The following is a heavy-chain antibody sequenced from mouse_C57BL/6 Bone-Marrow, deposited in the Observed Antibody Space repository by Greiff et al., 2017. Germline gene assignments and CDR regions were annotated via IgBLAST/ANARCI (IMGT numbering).Heavy chain of an antibody. J-gene: IGHJ3*01. V-gene: IGHV8-12*01. D-gene: IGHD2-1*01. CDR3: ARPIYYGNYGFAY. Sequence: QVTLKVCGPGILQSSQTLSLTCSFSGFSLSTSGMGVSWIRQPSGKGLEWLAHIYWDDDKRYKPSLKSRLTISKDTSRNQVFLKITSVDTADTATYYCARPIYYGNYGFAYWGQGTLVTVSA. CDR2: IYWDDDK. CDR1: GFSLSTSGMG.